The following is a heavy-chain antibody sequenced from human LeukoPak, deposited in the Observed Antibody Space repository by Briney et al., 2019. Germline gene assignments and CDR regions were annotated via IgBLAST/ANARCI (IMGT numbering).Heavy chain of an antibody. CDR1: GGTCSSYA. CDR2: IIPIFGTA. CDR3: ATATMVRGFDP. Sequence: ASVKVSFKASGGTCSSYAISWGRQAPGQGLEWMGGIIPIFGTANYAQKFQGRVTITADESTSTAYMELRSLRSEDTAVYYCATATMVRGFDPWGQGTPVTVSS. D-gene: IGHD3-10*01. J-gene: IGHJ5*02. V-gene: IGHV1-69*01.